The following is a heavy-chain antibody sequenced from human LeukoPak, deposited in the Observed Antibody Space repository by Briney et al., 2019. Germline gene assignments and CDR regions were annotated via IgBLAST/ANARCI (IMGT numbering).Heavy chain of an antibody. V-gene: IGHV3-30*04. D-gene: IGHD1-26*01. CDR1: GFTFSSYA. J-gene: IGHJ4*02. CDR3: ANGGSYLYY. Sequence: GGSLRLSCAASGFTFSSYAMHWVRQAPGKGLEWVAVISYDGSNKYYADSVKGRFTISRDNARNSLYLQMNSLRAEDTAVYYCANGGSYLYYWGQGTLVTVSS. CDR2: ISYDGSNK.